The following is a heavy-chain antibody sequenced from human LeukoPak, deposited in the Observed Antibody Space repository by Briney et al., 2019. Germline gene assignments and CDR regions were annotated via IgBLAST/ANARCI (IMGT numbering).Heavy chain of an antibody. CDR3: AKDYQEYSSSPDAFDI. D-gene: IGHD6-6*01. J-gene: IGHJ3*02. V-gene: IGHV3-23*01. Sequence: GGSLRLSCAASGFTFSSYAMSWVRQAPGKGLEWGSAISGSGGSTYYADSVKGRFTISRDNSKNTLYLQMNSLRAEDTAVYYCAKDYQEYSSSPDAFDIWGQGTMVTVSS. CDR2: ISGSGGST. CDR1: GFTFSSYA.